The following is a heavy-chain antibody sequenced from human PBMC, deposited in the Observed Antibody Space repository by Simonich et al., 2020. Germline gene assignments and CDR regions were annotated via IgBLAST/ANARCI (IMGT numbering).Heavy chain of an antibody. D-gene: IGHD7-27*01. J-gene: IGHJ6*03. Sequence: EVQLVEAGGGLVQPGGSLRLSCAASGFNVSSYWMSWVRQAPGKGLEWVANIKQDGSEKYYVESVKGRFTISRDNAKNSLYLQMNSLRAEDTAVYYCARDGLGTAYYYYMDVWGKGTTVTVSS. V-gene: IGHV3-7*01. CDR2: IKQDGSEK. CDR3: ARDGLGTAYYYYMDV. CDR1: GFNVSSYW.